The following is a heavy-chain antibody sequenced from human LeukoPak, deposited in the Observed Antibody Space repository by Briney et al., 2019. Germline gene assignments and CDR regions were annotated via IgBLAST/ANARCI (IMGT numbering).Heavy chain of an antibody. CDR2: ISWNSGSI. V-gene: IGHV3-9*01. J-gene: IGHJ4*02. Sequence: GGSLRLSCAASGFTFDDYAMHWVRQAPGKGLEWVSGISWNSGSIGYADSVKGRFTISRDNAKNSLYLQMNSLRAEDTALYYCAKDLTEMATIIDYWGQGTLVTVSS. CDR3: AKDLTEMATIIDY. D-gene: IGHD5-24*01. CDR1: GFTFDDYA.